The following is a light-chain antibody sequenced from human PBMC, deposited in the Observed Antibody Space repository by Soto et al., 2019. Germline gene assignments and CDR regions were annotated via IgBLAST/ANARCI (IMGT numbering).Light chain of an antibody. CDR3: QQYGSSPPAT. CDR2: GAS. Sequence: EIVLTQSPGTLSLSPGERATLSCRASQSVSSSYLAWYQQKPGQAPRLLIYGASSRATGIPDRFRGSGSGTDFTLTISRLEPEDFAVYYCQQYGSSPPATFGGGTKVDIK. CDR1: QSVSSSY. J-gene: IGKJ4*01. V-gene: IGKV3-20*01.